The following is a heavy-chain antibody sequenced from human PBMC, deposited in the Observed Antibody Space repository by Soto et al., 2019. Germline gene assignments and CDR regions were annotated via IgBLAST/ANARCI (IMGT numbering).Heavy chain of an antibody. Sequence: GEYLKISCRPSGYKFTSSWIAWVLQMPGKGLEWMGIIFPSDSDTRYSPSFQGQVTISADRSTSTVFLQWASLKASDTAVYFCARKDKSGYFNWFDPWGQGNLVTVSS. V-gene: IGHV5-51*01. CDR3: ARKDKSGYFNWFDP. D-gene: IGHD3-22*01. CDR1: GYKFTSSW. J-gene: IGHJ5*02. CDR2: IFPSDSDT.